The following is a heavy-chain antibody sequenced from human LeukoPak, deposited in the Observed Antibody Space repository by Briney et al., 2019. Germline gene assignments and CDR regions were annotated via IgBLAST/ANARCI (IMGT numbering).Heavy chain of an antibody. CDR1: GYTFTSYA. Sequence: ASVKVSCKASGYTFTSYAIAWVRQAPGQGLEWMGWISAYNGGTNYAQKFRGRVTMTTDTSTNTGYMELRSPRSDDTAVYFCARDQLRYYGSNNYYSDMDFWGQGTTVTVSS. CDR3: ARDQLRYYGSNNYYSDMDF. V-gene: IGHV1-18*01. D-gene: IGHD3-10*01. CDR2: ISAYNGGT. J-gene: IGHJ6*02.